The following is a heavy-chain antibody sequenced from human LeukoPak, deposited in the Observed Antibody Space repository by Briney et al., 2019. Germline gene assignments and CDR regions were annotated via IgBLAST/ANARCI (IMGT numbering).Heavy chain of an antibody. CDR3: TTHEQWLVLVNY. Sequence: GSLRLSCAASGFTFSSAWMSWVRQAPGKGLEWVGRIKSKTDGGTTDYAAPVKGRFTISRDDSKNTLYLQMNSLKTEDTAVYYCTTHEQWLVLVNYWGQGTLVTVSS. CDR1: GFTFSSAW. V-gene: IGHV3-15*01. D-gene: IGHD6-19*01. J-gene: IGHJ4*02. CDR2: IKSKTDGGTT.